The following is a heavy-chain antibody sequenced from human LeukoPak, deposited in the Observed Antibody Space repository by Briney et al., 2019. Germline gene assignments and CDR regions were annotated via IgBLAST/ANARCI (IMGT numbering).Heavy chain of an antibody. CDR3: AREVGASDY. J-gene: IGHJ4*02. Sequence: SETLSLTCSVSGGSISSSNYFWGWIRQPPGRELEWIGRIYTSGSTNYNPSLKSRVTMSVDTSKNQFSLKLSSVTAADTAVYYCAREVGASDYWGQGTLVTVSS. CDR2: IYTSGST. V-gene: IGHV4-39*07. CDR1: GGSISSSNYF. D-gene: IGHD1-26*01.